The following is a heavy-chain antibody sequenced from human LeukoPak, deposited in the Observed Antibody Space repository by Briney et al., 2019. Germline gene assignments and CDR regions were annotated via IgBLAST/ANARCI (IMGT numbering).Heavy chain of an antibody. D-gene: IGHD6-19*01. CDR1: GYTFTTAV. J-gene: IGHJ4*02. CDR3: ARGYSSGWYFDY. V-gene: IGHV1-3*01. CDR2: INGGNGNT. Sequence: ASVKVSCKASGYTFTTAVIHWARQAPGQSLEWMGWINGGNGNTKYSQKFQDRVTFTRDTSASTVYMELSGLRSEDTAVYYCARGYSSGWYFDYWGQGTLVTVSS.